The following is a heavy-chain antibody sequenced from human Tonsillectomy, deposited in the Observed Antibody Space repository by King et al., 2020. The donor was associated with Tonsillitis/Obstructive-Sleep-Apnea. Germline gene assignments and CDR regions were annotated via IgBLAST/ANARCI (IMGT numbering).Heavy chain of an antibody. CDR1: GGSFSGYY. Sequence: VQLQQWGAGLLKPSETLSLTCAVYGGSFSGYYWSWIRQPPGKGLEWIGEINHSGSTNYNPSLKSRVTISVDTSNNQFSLKLSSVTAADTAVYYCAVGGYNSAGDYWGQGTLVTVSS. CDR2: INHSGST. D-gene: IGHD5-24*01. V-gene: IGHV4-34*01. CDR3: AVGGYNSAGDY. J-gene: IGHJ4*02.